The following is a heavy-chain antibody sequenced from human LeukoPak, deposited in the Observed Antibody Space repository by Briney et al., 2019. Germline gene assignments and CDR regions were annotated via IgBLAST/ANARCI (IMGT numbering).Heavy chain of an antibody. D-gene: IGHD1-14*01. J-gene: IGHJ4*02. CDR1: GGSISSSSYY. Sequence: PSETLSLTCTVSGGSISSSSYYWGWIRQPPGKGLDWIGSIYYSGSTYYNPSLKSRVTISVDTSKNQFSLKLSSVTAADTAVYYCARARYQVRHFDYWGQGTLVTVSS. V-gene: IGHV4-39*01. CDR2: IYYSGST. CDR3: ARARYQVRHFDY.